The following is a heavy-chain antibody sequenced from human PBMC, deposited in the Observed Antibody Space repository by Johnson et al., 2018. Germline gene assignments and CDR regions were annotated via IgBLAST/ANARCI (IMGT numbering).Heavy chain of an antibody. CDR3: ASNYYDFWSGYYPDVFDI. CDR1: GFTFSSYW. CDR2: INSDGRTT. J-gene: IGHJ3*02. D-gene: IGHD3-3*01. Sequence: VQLQESGGGLVQPGGSLRLSCAASGFTFSSYWMHWVRQAPGKGLVWVSRINSDGRTTSYADSVKGRFTISRDNAKNTLYLQMNSLRAEDTAVYYRASNYYDFWSGYYPDVFDIWGQGTMVTVSS. V-gene: IGHV3-74*01.